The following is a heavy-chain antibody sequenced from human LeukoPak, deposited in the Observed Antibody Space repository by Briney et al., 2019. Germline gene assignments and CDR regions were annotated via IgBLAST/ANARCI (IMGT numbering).Heavy chain of an antibody. V-gene: IGHV1-69*04. CDR2: IIPILGIA. J-gene: IGHJ6*02. D-gene: IGHD3-22*01. Sequence: GASVKVSSKASGGTFSSCAISWVRQAAGQGLEWMGRIIPILGIANYAQKFQGRVTITADKSTSTAYMELSSLRSEDTAVYYCARLEPDYYHSSGCYYYYYGMDVWGQGTTVTVSS. CDR1: GGTFSSCA. CDR3: ARLEPDYYHSSGCYYYYYGMDV.